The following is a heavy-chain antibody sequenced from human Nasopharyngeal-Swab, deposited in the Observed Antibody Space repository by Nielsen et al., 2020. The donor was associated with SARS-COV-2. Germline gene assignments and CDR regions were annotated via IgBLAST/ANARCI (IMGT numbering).Heavy chain of an antibody. Sequence: ASVKVSCKVFGYTLTELSMHWVRQAPGKGLEWVGGFDPEDGETIYAQKFQGRVTMTEDTSTDTAYMELSSLTSEDTAVYYCTTVAGSYGRFDYWGQGTLVTVSS. V-gene: IGHV1-24*01. CDR2: FDPEDGET. D-gene: IGHD1-26*01. CDR1: GYTLTELS. CDR3: TTVAGSYGRFDY. J-gene: IGHJ4*02.